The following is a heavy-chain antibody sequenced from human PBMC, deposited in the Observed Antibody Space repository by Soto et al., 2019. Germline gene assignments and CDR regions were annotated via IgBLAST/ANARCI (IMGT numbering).Heavy chain of an antibody. D-gene: IGHD3-22*01. CDR3: ARDTKIGPNHGAFDI. V-gene: IGHV1-69*13. CDR2: IIPIFGTA. CDR1: ISAFYSYA. Sequence: SEKVSCDAFISAFYSYAINRVRQTQVQGLEWMGRIIPIFGTANYAQKCQGRVTITADESTSTAYSELSSLSSEDTAVSYCARDTKIGPNHGAFDIWGQGTMVTVS. J-gene: IGHJ3*02.